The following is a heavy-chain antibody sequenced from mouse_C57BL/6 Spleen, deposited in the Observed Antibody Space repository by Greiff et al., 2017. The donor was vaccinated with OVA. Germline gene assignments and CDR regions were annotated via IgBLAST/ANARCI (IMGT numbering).Heavy chain of an antibody. CDR2: ISYDGSN. CDR1: GYSITSGYY. CDR3: ARDYYGSSYDAMDY. D-gene: IGHD1-1*01. Sequence: EVQVVESGPGLVKPSQSLSLTCSVPGYSITSGYYWHWIRQFPGNKLEWMGYISYDGSNNYNPSLKNRISITRDTSKNQFFLKLNSVTTEDTATYYCARDYYGSSYDAMDYWGQGTSVTVSS. J-gene: IGHJ4*01. V-gene: IGHV3-6*01.